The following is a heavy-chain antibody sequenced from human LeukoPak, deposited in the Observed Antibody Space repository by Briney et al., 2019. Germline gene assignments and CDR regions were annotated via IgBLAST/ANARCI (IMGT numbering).Heavy chain of an antibody. CDR2: IRSKTYGGTA. CDR1: GFMFGEYS. CDR3: TSPEGGTYYFDY. V-gene: IGHV3-49*04. Sequence: GGSLRLXCADSGFMFGEYSISWVRQAPGKGLEWVGLIRSKTYGGTAQYAASVKGRFTISRDDSRSSAYLQMNNLKTEDTAVYFCTSPEGGTYYFDYWGQGTLVTVSS. J-gene: IGHJ4*02. D-gene: IGHD1-26*01.